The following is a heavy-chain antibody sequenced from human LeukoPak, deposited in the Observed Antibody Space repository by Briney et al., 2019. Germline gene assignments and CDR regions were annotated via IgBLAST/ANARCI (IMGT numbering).Heavy chain of an antibody. Sequence: ASVTVSFTASGYTFTIYAMHWVRQAPGQRLEWMGWINAGNGNTKYSQKFQGRVTITRDTSASTAYMELSSLRSEDTAVYYCARGKGGQWLGTVGYYYGMDVWGQGTTVTVSS. CDR1: GYTFTIYA. J-gene: IGHJ6*02. D-gene: IGHD6-19*01. CDR2: INAGNGNT. V-gene: IGHV1-3*01. CDR3: ARGKGGQWLGTVGYYYGMDV.